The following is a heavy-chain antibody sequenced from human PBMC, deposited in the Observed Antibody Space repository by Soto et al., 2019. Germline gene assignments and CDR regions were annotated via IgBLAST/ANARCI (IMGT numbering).Heavy chain of an antibody. J-gene: IGHJ6*02. CDR1: GFTFSSYA. Sequence: GGSLRLSCAASGFTFSSYAMHWVRQAPGKGLEWVAVISYDGSNKYYADSVKGRFTISRDNSKNTLYLQMNSLRAEDTAVYYCARGIGGGSYGRRRGYYYGMDVWGQGTTVTVSS. CDR3: ARGIGGGSYGRRRGYYYGMDV. D-gene: IGHD5-18*01. CDR2: ISYDGSNK. V-gene: IGHV3-30-3*01.